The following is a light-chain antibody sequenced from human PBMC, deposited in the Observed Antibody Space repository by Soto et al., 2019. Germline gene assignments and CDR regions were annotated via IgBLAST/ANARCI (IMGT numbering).Light chain of an antibody. CDR1: QSVSSN. V-gene: IGKV3-15*01. Sequence: EIVMTQSPATLSVSPGERATPSSRASQSVSSNLPGYQQKPGQAPSLLIYGASTRATGIPARFSGSGSGTEFTLTISSLQSEDFAVYYCQQYNNWPPLTFGGGTKVEIK. J-gene: IGKJ4*01. CDR2: GAS. CDR3: QQYNNWPPLT.